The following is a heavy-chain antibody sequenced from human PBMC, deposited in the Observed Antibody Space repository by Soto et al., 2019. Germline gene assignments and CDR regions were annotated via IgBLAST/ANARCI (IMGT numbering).Heavy chain of an antibody. CDR3: ARDRDYYDNSGYALDI. D-gene: IGHD3-22*01. Sequence: QVQLVESGGGVVQPGKSLRLSCAASGLSFSSYGMHWVRQAPSKGLEWVAVIWYDGSNEDYADSVKGRFAISRDNSKNTLYLQMNSLRADDTAVYYCARDRDYYDNSGYALDISGQGTVVTVSS. CDR2: IWYDGSNE. V-gene: IGHV3-33*01. J-gene: IGHJ3*02. CDR1: GLSFSSYG.